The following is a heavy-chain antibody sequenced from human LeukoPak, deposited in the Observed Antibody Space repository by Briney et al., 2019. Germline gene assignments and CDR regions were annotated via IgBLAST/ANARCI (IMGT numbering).Heavy chain of an antibody. CDR2: ISSNGGST. Sequence: TGGSLRLSCAASGFTFSSYAMPWVRQAPGKGLEYVSAISSNGGSTYYANSVKGRFTISRDNSKNTLYLQMGSLRAEDMAVYYCARWGLLGQQIDYWGQGTLVTVSS. J-gene: IGHJ4*02. D-gene: IGHD1-26*01. CDR3: ARWGLLGQQIDY. CDR1: GFTFSSYA. V-gene: IGHV3-64*01.